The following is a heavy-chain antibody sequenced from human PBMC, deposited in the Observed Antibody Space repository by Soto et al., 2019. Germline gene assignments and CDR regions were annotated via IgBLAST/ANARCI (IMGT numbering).Heavy chain of an antibody. CDR2: FDPEDGET. J-gene: IGHJ5*02. CDR1: GYTLTELS. Sequence: ASVKVSCKVSGYTLTELSMHWVRQAPGKGLEWMGGFDPEDGETIYAQKFQGRVTMTEDTSTDTAYMELSSLRSEDTAVYYCATDRLTPIGDRMGFWFDPWGQGTLVTVSS. V-gene: IGHV1-24*01. D-gene: IGHD3-16*01. CDR3: ATDRLTPIGDRMGFWFDP.